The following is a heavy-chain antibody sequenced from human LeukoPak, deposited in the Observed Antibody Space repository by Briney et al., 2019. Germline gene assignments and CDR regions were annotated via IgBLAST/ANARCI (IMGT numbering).Heavy chain of an antibody. Sequence: PSETLSLTCTVSGDSISTYYWSWVRQPPGKGLEWIGYIYYRVTSDYNPSLTSRVTMSVDMSTRQISLKLSSVTAADTAVYCCARAVGGDGSGSLWGPGTLVTVSS. CDR1: GDSISTYY. J-gene: IGHJ4*02. D-gene: IGHD3-10*01. CDR3: ARAVGGDGSGSL. V-gene: IGHV4-59*01. CDR2: IYYRVTS.